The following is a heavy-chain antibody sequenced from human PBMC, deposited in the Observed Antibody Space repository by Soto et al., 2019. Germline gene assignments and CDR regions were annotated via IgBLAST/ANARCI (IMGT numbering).Heavy chain of an antibody. J-gene: IGHJ6*02. D-gene: IGHD6-6*01. Sequence: QVQLVQSGAEVKKPGSSVKVSCKASGGTFSSYAISWVRQAPGQGLEWMGGIIPIFGTANYAQKFQGRVTITADECTSTAYMELSSLRSEDTAVQYCARNLLGSSSGYYGMDVWGQGTTVTVSS. V-gene: IGHV1-69*12. CDR2: IIPIFGTA. CDR1: GGTFSSYA. CDR3: ARNLLGSSSGYYGMDV.